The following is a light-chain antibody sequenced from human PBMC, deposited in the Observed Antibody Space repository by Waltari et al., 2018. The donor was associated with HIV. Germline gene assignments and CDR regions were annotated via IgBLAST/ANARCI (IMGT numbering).Light chain of an antibody. CDR3: QQSFSTLLT. Sequence: DIQLTQSPSSLSASVGDRVTISCRASQTISTYLNWYQQKPGKAPKLLIFGASSLQSGVPSRFSGGGFDTDFSLTISNLQPDDFATYYCQQSFSTLLTFGGGTKVEIK. CDR2: GAS. CDR1: QTISTY. V-gene: IGKV1-39*01. J-gene: IGKJ4*01.